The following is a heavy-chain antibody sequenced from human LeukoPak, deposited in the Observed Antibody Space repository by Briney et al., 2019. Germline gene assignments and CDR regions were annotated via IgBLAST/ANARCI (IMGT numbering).Heavy chain of an antibody. CDR2: ISADGGTT. J-gene: IGHJ4*02. CDR3: AKESGKFDY. Sequence: GESLKISCVVSGLNFADYAMHWVRQPPGKGLEWVSLISADGGTTFSADSVKGRFTIARDNSKNSLYLQMNSLRSEDTAMYFCAKESGKFDYWGQGTLVAVST. V-gene: IGHV3-43*02. CDR1: GLNFADYA.